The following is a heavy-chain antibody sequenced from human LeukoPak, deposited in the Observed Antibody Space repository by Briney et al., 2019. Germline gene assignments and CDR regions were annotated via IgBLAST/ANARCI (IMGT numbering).Heavy chain of an antibody. D-gene: IGHD3-22*01. V-gene: IGHV1-18*01. Sequence: ASVKVSCKASGYTFTSYGISWVRQAPGQGLEWMGWISADNGNTNYAQKLQGRVTMTTDTSTSTAYMELRSLRSDDTAVYYCARGDGYYYDSSGYYFPGSSSGFDYWDQGTLVTVSS. CDR1: GYTFTSYG. CDR3: ARGDGYYYDSSGYYFPGSSSGFDY. CDR2: ISADNGNT. J-gene: IGHJ4*02.